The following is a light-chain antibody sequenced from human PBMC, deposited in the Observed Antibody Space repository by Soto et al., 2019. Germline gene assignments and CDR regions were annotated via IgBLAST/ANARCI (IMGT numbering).Light chain of an antibody. Sequence: DIQMTQSPSSLSASVGDRVTITCQASHDITSYLNWYQHKPGKDPKLVIYDASILEAGVPSRFSGSGSGTDFTFTISSLQPEDVATYYCQKCDYLPIFGPGTTVDFK. V-gene: IGKV1-33*01. CDR1: HDITSY. CDR3: QKCDYLPI. CDR2: DAS. J-gene: IGKJ3*01.